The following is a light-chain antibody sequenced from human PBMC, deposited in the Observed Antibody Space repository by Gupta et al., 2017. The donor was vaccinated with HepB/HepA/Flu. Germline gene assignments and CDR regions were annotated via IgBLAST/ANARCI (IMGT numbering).Light chain of an antibody. CDR1: QSVSDK. CDR2: AAS. V-gene: IGKV3-15*01. Sequence: EIVMTQSPATLSVSPGERATPSCRASQSVSDKLAWYQQKPGQAPRLLIYAASTRATGVAARFSGSGSGTEFTLSISSLQSEDFAIYYCQQEDDWPITFGGGTKVEIK. CDR3: QQEDDWPIT. J-gene: IGKJ4*01.